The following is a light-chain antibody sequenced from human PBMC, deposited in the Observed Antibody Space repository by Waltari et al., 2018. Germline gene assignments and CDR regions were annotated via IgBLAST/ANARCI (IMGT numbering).Light chain of an antibody. CDR2: DTS. J-gene: IGKJ4*02. CDR1: QSIDIY. Sequence: EIVLTQSPATLSLSRGERATLTCRASQSIDIYLGWYQQKPGQAPKLLIYDTSNRATGIPARFSGSGDGTDFTLTISSLEPEDLAVYYCQQRNIWPLTFGGGTKVEI. V-gene: IGKV3-11*01. CDR3: QQRNIWPLT.